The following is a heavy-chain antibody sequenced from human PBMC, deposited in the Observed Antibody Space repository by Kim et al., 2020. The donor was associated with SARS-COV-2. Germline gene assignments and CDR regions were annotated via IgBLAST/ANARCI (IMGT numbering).Heavy chain of an antibody. CDR2: INHSGST. V-gene: IGHV4-34*01. D-gene: IGHD3-22*01. CDR3: ARVYYYDSSGFDP. J-gene: IGHJ5*02. CDR1: GGSFSGYY. Sequence: SETLSLTCAVYGGSFSGYYWSWIRQPPGKGLEWIGEINHSGSTNYNPSLKSRVTISVDTSKNQFSLKLSSVTAADTAVYYCARVYYYDSSGFDPWGQGTLVTVSS.